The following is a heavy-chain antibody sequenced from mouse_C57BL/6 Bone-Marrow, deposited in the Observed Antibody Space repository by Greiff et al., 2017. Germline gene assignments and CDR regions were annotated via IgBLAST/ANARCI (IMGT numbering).Heavy chain of an antibody. V-gene: IGHV1-5*01. D-gene: IGHD2-12*01. CDR3: TRWCSYDREIAY. J-gene: IGHJ3*01. Sequence: EVKLVESGTVLARPGASVKMSCKTSGYTFTSYWMHWVKQRPGQGLEWIGAIYPGNSDTSYNQKFKGKAKLTAVTSTNTAYMELSSLTNEDSAVYYCTRWCSYDREIAYWGQGTLVTVSA. CDR1: GYTFTSYW. CDR2: IYPGNSDT.